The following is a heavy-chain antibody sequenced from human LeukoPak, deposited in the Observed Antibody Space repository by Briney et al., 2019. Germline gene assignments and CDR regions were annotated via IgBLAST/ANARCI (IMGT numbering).Heavy chain of an antibody. CDR1: GFTFSDYY. CDR2: ISSSGSTI. V-gene: IGHV3-11*04. Sequence: PGGSLRLSCAASGFTFSDYYMSWLRQAPGKGLEGVSYISSSGSTIYYADSVKGRFTISRDNAKNSLYLQMNSLRAEDTAVYYCARDLRAGELGSDYWGQGTLVTVSS. CDR3: ARDLRAGELGSDY. J-gene: IGHJ4*02. D-gene: IGHD7-27*01.